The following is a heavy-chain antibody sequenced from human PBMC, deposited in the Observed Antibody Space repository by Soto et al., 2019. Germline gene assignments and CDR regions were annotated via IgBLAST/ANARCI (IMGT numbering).Heavy chain of an antibody. V-gene: IGHV4-34*12. D-gene: IGHD3-22*01. CDR3: ARPHYDSNTFYYFFDY. CDR2: IFHGGST. CDR1: VGSFIGYF. J-gene: IGHJ4*02. Sequence: PSETLSLACAFYVGSFIGYFWSWIRQPPGKGLEWIGEIFHGGSTNYSQSLKSRVTISVDTSKNQFSLELSSVTAADTAVYYCARPHYDSNTFYYFFDYWGQGTLVTVSS.